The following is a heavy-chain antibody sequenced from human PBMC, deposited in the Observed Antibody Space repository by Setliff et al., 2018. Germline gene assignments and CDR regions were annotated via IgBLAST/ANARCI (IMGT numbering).Heavy chain of an antibody. CDR3: ARDDPFWSGYYTGYYYYYGMDV. CDR2: ISAYNGNT. J-gene: IGHJ6*02. CDR1: GYTFTNYA. V-gene: IGHV1-8*02. D-gene: IGHD3-3*01. Sequence: ASVKVSCKASGYTFTNYAIHWVRQAPGQGLEWMGWISAYNGNTNYAQKLQGRVTMTRNTSISTAYMELSSLRSEDTAVYYCARDDPFWSGYYTGYYYYYGMDVWGQGTTVTVSS.